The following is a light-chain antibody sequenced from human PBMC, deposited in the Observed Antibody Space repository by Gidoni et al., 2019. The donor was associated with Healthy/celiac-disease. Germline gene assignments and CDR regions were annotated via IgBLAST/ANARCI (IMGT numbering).Light chain of an antibody. CDR3: QQRNSYSFT. CDR1: QGISSY. J-gene: IGKJ3*01. Sequence: DIQLTQSPSFLSASVGDRVTITCRASQGISSYLAWYQQKPGKAPKLLIYAASTLQSGVPSRFSGSGSGTEFTLTISSLQPEDFATYYCQQRNSYSFTFGPGTKVEIK. CDR2: AAS. V-gene: IGKV1-9*01.